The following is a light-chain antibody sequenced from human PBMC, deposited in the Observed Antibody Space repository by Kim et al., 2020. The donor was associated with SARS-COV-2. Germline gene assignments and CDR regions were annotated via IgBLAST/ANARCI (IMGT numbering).Light chain of an antibody. Sequence: SSELTQDPAVSVALGQTVMITCQGDSLRTYYTSWYQQKPGQAPVLVIYGTNNRPSGIPDRFSGSSSGNTASLTITGAQAEDEADYYCNLRDNSGNLWVFG. V-gene: IGLV3-19*01. J-gene: IGLJ3*02. CDR3: NLRDNSGNLWV. CDR2: GTN. CDR1: SLRTYY.